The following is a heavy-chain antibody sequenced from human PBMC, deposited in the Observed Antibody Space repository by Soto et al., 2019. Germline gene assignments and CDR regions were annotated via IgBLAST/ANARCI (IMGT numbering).Heavy chain of an antibody. D-gene: IGHD5-18*01. CDR3: AREGLPVDYYYYGMDV. Sequence: QVQLQESGPGLVKPSQTLSLTCTVSGGSISSGGYYWSWIRQHPGKGLEWIGYIYYSGSTYYNPSLKSLVTTSVDTSKNQVSLKLSSVTAADTAVYYCAREGLPVDYYYYGMDVWGQGTTVTVSS. V-gene: IGHV4-31*01. J-gene: IGHJ6*02. CDR2: IYYSGST. CDR1: GGSISSGGYY.